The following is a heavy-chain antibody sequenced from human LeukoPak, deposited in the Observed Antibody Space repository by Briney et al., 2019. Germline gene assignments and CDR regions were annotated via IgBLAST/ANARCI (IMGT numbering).Heavy chain of an antibody. Sequence: GGSLSLSCAASGFTFSSYGMHWVRQAPAKGLEWVAVIWYDGSNKYYADSVKGRFTISRDNSKNTLYLQMNSLRAEDTAVYYCARSVVVTAPPGYWGQGTLVTVSS. D-gene: IGHD2-21*02. CDR2: IWYDGSNK. J-gene: IGHJ4*02. CDR1: GFTFSSYG. CDR3: ARSVVVTAPPGY. V-gene: IGHV3-33*01.